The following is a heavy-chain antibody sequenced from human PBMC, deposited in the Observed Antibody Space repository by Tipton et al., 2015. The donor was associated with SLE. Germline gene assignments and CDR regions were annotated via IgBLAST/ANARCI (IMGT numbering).Heavy chain of an antibody. V-gene: IGHV4-59*01. CDR2: ISYSGGT. CDR3: VRDTLGSGVPSI. Sequence: TLSLTCTVSGASITNFYWSWIRQPPGKGLEYIGYISYSGGTNFNPSLKSRLSMSVDSSKNQFSLNLGSVTAADTAVYYCVRDTLGSGVPSIWGQGTMVSVSS. CDR1: GASITNFY. D-gene: IGHD3-10*01. J-gene: IGHJ3*02.